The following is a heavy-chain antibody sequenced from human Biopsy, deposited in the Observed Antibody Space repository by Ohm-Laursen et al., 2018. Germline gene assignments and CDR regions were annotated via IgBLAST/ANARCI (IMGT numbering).Heavy chain of an antibody. J-gene: IGHJ3*02. CDR3: ARNSGNYKYDAFDI. CDR2: IYPSDSNT. Sequence: ASLKISCKGSGYSFPTYWNGWVRQMPGKGLEWRGIIYPSDSNTIYSPSFQGQVTISADKSISTAYLQLTSLKASDTAMYYCARNSGNYKYDAFDIWGLGTMVTVSS. D-gene: IGHD1-7*01. CDR1: GYSFPTYW. V-gene: IGHV5-51*01.